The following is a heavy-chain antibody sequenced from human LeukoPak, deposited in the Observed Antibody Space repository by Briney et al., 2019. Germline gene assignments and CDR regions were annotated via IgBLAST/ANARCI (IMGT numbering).Heavy chain of an antibody. D-gene: IGHD6-13*01. V-gene: IGHV4-39*01. J-gene: IGHJ5*02. CDR1: GGSISSSSYY. CDR2: IYYSGGT. Sequence: SETLSLTCTVSGGSISSSSYYWGWIRQPPGKGLEWIGSIYYSGGTYYNPSLKSRVTISVDTSKNQFSLKLSSVTAADTAVYYCARQDSSSWYDWFDPWGQGTLVTVSS. CDR3: ARQDSSSWYDWFDP.